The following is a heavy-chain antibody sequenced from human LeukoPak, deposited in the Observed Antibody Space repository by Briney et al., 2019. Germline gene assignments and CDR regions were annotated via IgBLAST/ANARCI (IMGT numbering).Heavy chain of an antibody. CDR3: AKDGGGTIFGMVIILHYMDV. J-gene: IGHJ6*03. D-gene: IGHD3-3*01. V-gene: IGHV3-7*01. Sequence: HPGGSLRLSCAASGFTFRNYWMTWVRQAPGKGLEWVASVKQDGSEKHYVDSVRGRFTISRDNTKNSLYLQLNSLRAEDTAVYYCAKDGGGTIFGMVIILHYMDVWGKGTTVTVSS. CDR1: GFTFRNYW. CDR2: VKQDGSEK.